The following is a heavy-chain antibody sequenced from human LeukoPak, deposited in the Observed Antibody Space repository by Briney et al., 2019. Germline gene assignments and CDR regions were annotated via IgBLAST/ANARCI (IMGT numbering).Heavy chain of an antibody. V-gene: IGHV1-69*06. CDR1: GGTFSSYA. J-gene: IGHJ5*02. CDR3: ARVRFFYDLWSGFNWFDP. CDR2: IIPIFGTA. Sequence: ASVKVSCKASGGTFSSYAISWVRQAPGQGLEWMGGIIPIFGTANYAQKFQGRVTVTADKSTSTAYMELSSLRSEDTAVYYCARVRFFYDLWSGFNWFDPWGQGTLVTVSS. D-gene: IGHD3-3*01.